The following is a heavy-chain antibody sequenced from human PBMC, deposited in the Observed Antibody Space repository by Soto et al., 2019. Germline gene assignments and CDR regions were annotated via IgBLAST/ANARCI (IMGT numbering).Heavy chain of an antibody. Sequence: GGSLRLSCAASGFTFSSYGMHWVRQAPGKGLEWVAVLWSYWSTGTNEYYADSVKGRFTISRDNSKNMLYLQMNSLRGEDTAVYYCARVGGSYYFDHWGQGTLVTVSS. CDR2: LWSYWSTGTNE. V-gene: IGHV3-33*01. D-gene: IGHD3-16*01. CDR1: GFTFSSYG. CDR3: ARVGGSYYFDH. J-gene: IGHJ4*02.